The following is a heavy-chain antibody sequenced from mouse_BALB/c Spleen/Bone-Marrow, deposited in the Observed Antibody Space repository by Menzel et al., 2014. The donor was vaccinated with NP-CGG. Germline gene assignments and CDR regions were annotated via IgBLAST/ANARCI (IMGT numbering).Heavy chain of an antibody. J-gene: IGHJ4*01. Sequence: VQLQQSGAELVKPGASVKLSCTASGFKIKDTYMHWVIQRPEQGLEWIGRFDPANGNTKYDPKFQGKATITADTSSNTAYLQLSSRTSEDTAVCDCARRPMIYYYALDYLGQGTSVTVSS. CDR1: GFKIKDTY. V-gene: IGHV14-3*02. CDR3: ARRPMIYYYALDY. D-gene: IGHD2-4*01. CDR2: FDPANGNT.